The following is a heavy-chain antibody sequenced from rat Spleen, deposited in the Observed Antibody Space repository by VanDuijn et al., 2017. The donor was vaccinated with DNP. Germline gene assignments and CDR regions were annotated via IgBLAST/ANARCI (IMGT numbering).Heavy chain of an antibody. CDR2: IIYDGSDT. V-gene: IGHV5-17*01. Sequence: EVQLVESGGGLLQPGTSLKLSCAASGFTFSDYAMAWVRQAPKKGLEWVATIIYDGSDTYYRDSVKGRFTISRDNAQNTLFLQMSKLGSEDTAIYYCVREDKGVDAWGQGVSVTVSS. CDR1: GFTFSDYA. D-gene: IGHD2-2*01. CDR3: VREDKGVDA. J-gene: IGHJ4*01.